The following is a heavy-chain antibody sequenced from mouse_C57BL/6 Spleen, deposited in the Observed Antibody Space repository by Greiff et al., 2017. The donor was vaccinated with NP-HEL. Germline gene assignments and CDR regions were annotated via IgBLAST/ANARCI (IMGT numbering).Heavy chain of an antibody. Sequence: QVQLQQSGAELVKPGASVKMSCKASGYTFTSYWITWVKQRPGQGLEWIGDIYPGSGSTNYNEKFKSKATLTVDTSSSTAYMQLSSLTSEDSAVYYCARSLYYGSSPFDYWGQGTTLTVSS. D-gene: IGHD1-1*01. CDR3: ARSLYYGSSPFDY. CDR1: GYTFTSYW. V-gene: IGHV1-55*01. CDR2: IYPGSGST. J-gene: IGHJ2*01.